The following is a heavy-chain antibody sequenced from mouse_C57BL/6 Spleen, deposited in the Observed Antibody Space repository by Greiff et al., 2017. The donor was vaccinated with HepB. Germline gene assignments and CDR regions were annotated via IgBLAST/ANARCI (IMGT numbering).Heavy chain of an antibody. Sequence: EVKLQESGPGLVKPSQSLSLTCSVTGYSITSGYYWNWIRQFPGNKLEWMGYISYDGSNNYNPSLKNRISITRDTSKNQFFLKLNSVTTEDTATYYCARDPGRRYFDVWGTGTTVTVSS. J-gene: IGHJ1*03. CDR1: GYSITSGYY. D-gene: IGHD1-1*01. CDR2: ISYDGSN. V-gene: IGHV3-6*01. CDR3: ARDPGRRYFDV.